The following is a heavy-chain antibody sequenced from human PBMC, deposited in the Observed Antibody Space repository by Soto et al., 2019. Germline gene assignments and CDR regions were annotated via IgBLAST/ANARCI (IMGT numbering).Heavy chain of an antibody. D-gene: IGHD3-10*01. Sequence: GGFLRLSCAASGFTFDDYAMHWVRQAPGKGLEWVSGISWNSGSIGYADSVKGRFTISRDNAKNSLYLQMNSLRAEDTALYYCAKDGFGEFTSHFDYWGQGTLVTVSS. CDR2: ISWNSGSI. J-gene: IGHJ4*02. CDR3: AKDGFGEFTSHFDY. V-gene: IGHV3-9*01. CDR1: GFTFDDYA.